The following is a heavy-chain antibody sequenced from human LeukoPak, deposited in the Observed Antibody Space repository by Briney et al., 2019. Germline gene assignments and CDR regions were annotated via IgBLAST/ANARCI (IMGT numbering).Heavy chain of an antibody. V-gene: IGHV3-21*01. CDR3: ARGDDYLPFDH. CDR1: GFIFSAYN. CDR2: ISGSSFNYI. Sequence: GGSLRLSCAASGFIFSAYNMVWVRQAPGKGLEWVARISGSSFNYINYADSVKGRFTVSRDNARNSLYLQMNSLRAEDTGVYYCARGDDYLPFDHWGQGNLVTVSS. D-gene: IGHD2/OR15-2a*01. J-gene: IGHJ5*02.